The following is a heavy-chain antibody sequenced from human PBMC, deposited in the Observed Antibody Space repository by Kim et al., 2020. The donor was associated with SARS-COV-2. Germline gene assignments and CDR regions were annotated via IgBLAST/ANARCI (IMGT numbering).Heavy chain of an antibody. CDR3: ARVGRGYSGSYFFNY. J-gene: IGHJ4*02. D-gene: IGHD1-26*01. CDR1: GFNFSSYW. V-gene: IGHV3-74*01. CDR2: INSDGSST. Sequence: GGSLRLSCAASGFNFSSYWMHWVRQAPGKGLVWVSRINSDGSSTSYADSVKGQFTISRANAKNTLYLQMNSLRAEDTAVYYCARVGRGYSGSYFFNYWGQGTLVTVSS.